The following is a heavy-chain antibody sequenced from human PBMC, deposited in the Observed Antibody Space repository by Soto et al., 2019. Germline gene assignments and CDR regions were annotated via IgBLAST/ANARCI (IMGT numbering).Heavy chain of an antibody. D-gene: IGHD2-8*01. CDR1: GFTFSDYY. J-gene: IGHJ4*02. Sequence: QVQLVESGGGLVKPGGSLRLSCAASGFTFSDYYMSWIRQAPGKGLEWVSYISSSSSYTNYADSVKGRFTISRDNAKNSLYLQMNSLRDEDTAVDYCARAQYCTNGVCEACAFDYWGQGTLVTVSS. CDR3: ARAQYCTNGVCEACAFDY. CDR2: ISSSSSYT. V-gene: IGHV3-11*06.